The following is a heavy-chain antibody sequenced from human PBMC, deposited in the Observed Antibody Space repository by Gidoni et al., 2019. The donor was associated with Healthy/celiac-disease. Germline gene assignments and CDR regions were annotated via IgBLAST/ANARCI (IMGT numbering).Heavy chain of an antibody. J-gene: IGHJ3*02. CDR1: GFTFSSYS. D-gene: IGHD4-17*01. Sequence: EVQLVEYGGGLVKPGGSLRLSCAASGFTFSSYSMNWVRQAHGKGLEWVSSISSSSSYIYYADSVKGRFTISRDNAKNSLYLQMNSLRAEDTAVYYCARGFNRGAEDYCDNDAFDIWGQGTMVTVSS. V-gene: IGHV3-21*01. CDR2: ISSSSSYI. CDR3: ARGFNRGAEDYCDNDAFDI.